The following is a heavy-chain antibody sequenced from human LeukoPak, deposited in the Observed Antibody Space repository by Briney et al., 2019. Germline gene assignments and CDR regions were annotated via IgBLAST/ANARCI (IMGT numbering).Heavy chain of an antibody. CDR1: GYTLTELS. V-gene: IGHV1-24*01. J-gene: IGHJ4*02. CDR2: FDPEDDET. D-gene: IGHD1-26*01. Sequence: GASVKVSCKVSGYTLTELSMHWVRQAPGKGLEWMGGFDPEDDETIYAQKFQGRVTMTEDTSTDTAYMELSSLRSEDTAVYYCATDLFSGSHSVDYWGQGTLVTASS. CDR3: ATDLFSGSHSVDY.